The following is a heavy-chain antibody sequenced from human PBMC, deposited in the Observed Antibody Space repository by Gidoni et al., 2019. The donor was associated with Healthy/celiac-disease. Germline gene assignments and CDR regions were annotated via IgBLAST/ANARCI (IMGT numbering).Heavy chain of an antibody. CDR2: ISSSGSTI. J-gene: IGHJ5*02. V-gene: IGHV3-48*03. D-gene: IGHD5-18*01. CDR1: GFTLSSYE. CDR3: ARGGQLWLVGWFDP. Sequence: EVQLVESGGGLVQPGGSRRLSWAASGFTLSSYEMNWVRQAPGRGLEWVSYISSSGSTIYYADSVKGRFTISRDNAKNSLYLHMNSLRAEDTAVYYCARGGQLWLVGWFDPWGQGTLVTVSS.